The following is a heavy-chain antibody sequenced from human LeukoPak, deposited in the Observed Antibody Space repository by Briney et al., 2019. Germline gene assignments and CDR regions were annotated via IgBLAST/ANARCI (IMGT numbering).Heavy chain of an antibody. V-gene: IGHV3-7*01. CDR1: GFTFSSYW. Sequence: GGSLRLSCSASGFTFSSYWMSWVRQAPGKGLEWVANIKQDGSEKYYVDSVKGRFTISRDNANNSLYLQMNSLRAEDTAVYYCARDGRVLMVYVGGNWFDPWGQGTLVTVSS. CDR3: ARDGRVLMVYVGGNWFDP. J-gene: IGHJ5*02. D-gene: IGHD2-8*01. CDR2: IKQDGSEK.